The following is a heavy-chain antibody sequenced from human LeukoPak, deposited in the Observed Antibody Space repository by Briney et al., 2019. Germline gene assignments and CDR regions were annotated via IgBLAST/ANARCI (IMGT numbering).Heavy chain of an antibody. V-gene: IGHV3-21*01. CDR2: IVSSSSSYI. J-gene: IGHJ4*02. CDR3: ARGSDSSGYDY. Sequence: GGSLRLSCAASGFTFSSYSMNWVRQAPGKGLEWVSSIVSSSSSYIYYADSVKGRFTISRDNARNSLYLHMNCLRAEDTAVYYCARGSDSSGYDYWGQGILVTVSS. CDR1: GFTFSSYS. D-gene: IGHD3-22*01.